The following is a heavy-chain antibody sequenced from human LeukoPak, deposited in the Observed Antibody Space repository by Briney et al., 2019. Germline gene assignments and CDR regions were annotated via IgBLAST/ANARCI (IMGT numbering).Heavy chain of an antibody. Sequence: GGSLRLSCAASGFTFSGYSMNWVRQAPGKGLEWVSSISSSSSYIYYADSVKGRFTISRDNAKNSLYLQMNSLRAEDTAVYYCARDPENYDFWSGYHSDYWGQGTLVTVSS. D-gene: IGHD3-3*01. CDR2: ISSSSSYI. CDR1: GFTFSGYS. J-gene: IGHJ4*02. CDR3: ARDPENYDFWSGYHSDY. V-gene: IGHV3-21*01.